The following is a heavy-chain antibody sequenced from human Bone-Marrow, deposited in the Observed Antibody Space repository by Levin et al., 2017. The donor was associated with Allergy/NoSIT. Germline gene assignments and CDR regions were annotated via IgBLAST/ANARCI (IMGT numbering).Heavy chain of an antibody. CDR3: ARPDCSGTSCYYFFDS. Sequence: LSFSSSCFPFLRSRLNWVRQAPGRGLEWVSYISRSSSTISYADSVKGRFTISRDNAKNSLYLQMNSLRDEDTAVYYCARPDCSGTSCYYFFDSWGQGTLVTVSS. CDR1: CFPFLRSR. V-gene: IGHV3-48*02. CDR2: ISRSSSTI. J-gene: IGHJ4*02. D-gene: IGHD2-2*01.